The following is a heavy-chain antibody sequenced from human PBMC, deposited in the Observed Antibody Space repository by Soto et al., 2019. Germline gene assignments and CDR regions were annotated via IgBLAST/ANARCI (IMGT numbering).Heavy chain of an antibody. Sequence: QVQLQESGPGLVKPSETLSLTCTVSGGSMRGQHWSWIRQPPGKGLEWIGHHSDSTNYNPSLKSRLTISTDTPKNPFSLKLSSVTAAATAVYDCATYAVGAGGRGYWGQGTLVTVSS. D-gene: IGHD3-16*01. J-gene: IGHJ4*02. V-gene: IGHV4-4*09. CDR1: GGSMRGQH. CDR2: HHSDST. CDR3: ATYAVGAGGRGY.